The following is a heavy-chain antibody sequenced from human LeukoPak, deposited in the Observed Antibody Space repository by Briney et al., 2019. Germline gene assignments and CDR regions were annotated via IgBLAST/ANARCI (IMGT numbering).Heavy chain of an antibody. CDR2: ISYDGSNK. D-gene: IGHD6-13*01. Sequence: GGSLRLSCAASGFTFSSYAMHWVRQAPGKGLEWVAVISYDGSNKYYADSVKGRFTISRDNSKNTLYLQMNSLRAEDTAVYYCARGSSSSWYVEYYFDYWGQGTLVTASS. V-gene: IGHV3-30-3*01. CDR1: GFTFSSYA. J-gene: IGHJ4*02. CDR3: ARGSSSSWYVEYYFDY.